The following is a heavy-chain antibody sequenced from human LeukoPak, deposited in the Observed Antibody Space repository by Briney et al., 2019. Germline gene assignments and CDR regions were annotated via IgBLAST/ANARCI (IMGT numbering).Heavy chain of an antibody. Sequence: GGSLRLSCAASGFTFSSYAMSWVRQAPGKGLEWVSAISGSGGSTYYADSVKGRFTISRDNSKNTLYLQMNSLRAEDTAVYYCAKKPGSYYYYYMDVWGKGTTVTVSS. V-gene: IGHV3-23*01. J-gene: IGHJ6*03. CDR1: GFTFSSYA. CDR3: AKKPGSYYYYYMDV. CDR2: ISGSGGST.